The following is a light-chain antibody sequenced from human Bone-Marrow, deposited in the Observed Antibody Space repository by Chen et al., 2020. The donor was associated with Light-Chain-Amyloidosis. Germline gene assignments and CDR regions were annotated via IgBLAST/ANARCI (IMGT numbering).Light chain of an antibody. Sequence: SYELTQPPSVSVSPGQTARIPCSGDDLPTKYAYWYQQKPGQAPVLVIHRDTERPAGIAERFSGSRSGTTATVTISGVQAEDEADYHCQSADSSGTYEVIFGGGTKLTVL. CDR2: RDT. V-gene: IGLV3-25*03. CDR1: DLPTKY. CDR3: QSADSSGTYEVI. J-gene: IGLJ2*01.